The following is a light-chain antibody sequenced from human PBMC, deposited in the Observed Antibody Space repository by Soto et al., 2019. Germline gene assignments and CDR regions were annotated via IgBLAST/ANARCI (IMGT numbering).Light chain of an antibody. CDR1: QGVSSW. CDR3: QKYNSAPWT. Sequence: DNQMKKSAFSVSASLGDRVTITCRASQGVSSWLAWYQQKPGKAPKLLIYATSTLQSGVPSRFSGSGSGTDFTLTISSLRPEDGATYFCQKYNSAPWTFGQGTKVDI. V-gene: IGKV1-27*01. J-gene: IGKJ1*01. CDR2: ATS.